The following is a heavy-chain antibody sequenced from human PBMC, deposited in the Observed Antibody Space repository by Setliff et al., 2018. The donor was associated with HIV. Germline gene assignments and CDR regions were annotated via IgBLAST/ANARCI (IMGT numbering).Heavy chain of an antibody. J-gene: IGHJ4*02. CDR3: MTEAGELGVNDYGDYVPLDY. D-gene: IGHD4-17*01. CDR1: GFNFTNAW. Sequence: AGSLSLPCVSSGFNFTNAWMSWVRQVPGGGLEWIGRIKSKNEGGTIDYAAAAKDRFIISRDDSENTVYLQLKSLKTSDTGTYYCMTEAGELGVNDYGDYVPLDYWGQGTLVTVSS. CDR2: IKSKNEGGTI. V-gene: IGHV3-15*01.